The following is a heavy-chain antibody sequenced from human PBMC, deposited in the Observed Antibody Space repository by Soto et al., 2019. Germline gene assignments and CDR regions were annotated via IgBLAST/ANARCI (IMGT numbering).Heavy chain of an antibody. J-gene: IGHJ4*02. CDR1: GFAISRGYY. V-gene: IGHV4-38-2*02. CDR2: IYPSVSS. Sequence: KLSETLSLTCNVSGFAISRGYYWSWVRQPPGKGLEWIGSIYPSVSSYHNPSLESRLTLSIDTSKNQFTLKLASVTAADTALYYCAREKVGTTFFDNWGQGTHVT. D-gene: IGHD1-1*01. CDR3: AREKVGTTFFDN.